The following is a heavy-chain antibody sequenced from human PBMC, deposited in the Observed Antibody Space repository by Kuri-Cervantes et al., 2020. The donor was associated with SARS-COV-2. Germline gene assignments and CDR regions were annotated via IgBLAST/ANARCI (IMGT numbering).Heavy chain of an antibody. CDR2: ISWDGGST. J-gene: IGHJ4*02. CDR1: GFTFGNYF. V-gene: IGHV3-43*01. Sequence: GESLKISCATSGFTFGNYFMHWVRQRPGKGLEWVSLISWDGGSTYYADSVKGRFTISRDNSKDSLFLQMNSLRSEDTAFYYCSSGGSQREWYYRGQGTLVTVSS. D-gene: IGHD3-16*01. CDR3: SSGGSQREWYY.